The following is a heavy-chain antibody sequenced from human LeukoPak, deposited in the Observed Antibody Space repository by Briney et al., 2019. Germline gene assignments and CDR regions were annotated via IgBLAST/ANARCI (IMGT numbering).Heavy chain of an antibody. CDR1: GFTFSSYT. V-gene: IGHV3-9*01. CDR2: ISWNSGSI. J-gene: IGHJ4*02. D-gene: IGHD6-19*01. Sequence: GGSLRLSCAASGFTFSSYTMSWVRQAPGKGLEWVSGISWNSGSIGYADSVKGRFTISRDNAKNSLYLQMNSLRAEDTALYYCAKDRGIAVAGTGIDYWGQGTLVTVSS. CDR3: AKDRGIAVAGTGIDY.